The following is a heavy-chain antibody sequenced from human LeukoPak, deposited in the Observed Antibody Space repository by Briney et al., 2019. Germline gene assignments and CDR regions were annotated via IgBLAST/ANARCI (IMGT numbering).Heavy chain of an antibody. D-gene: IGHD3-22*01. CDR3: ALSPYDSSGYSNY. CDR1: GFTFSSYT. CDR2: ISSSSYI. V-gene: IGHV3-21*01. J-gene: IGHJ4*02. Sequence: GGSLRLSCAASGFTFSSYTMNWVRQAPGKGLEWVSSISSSSYIYYADSVKGRFTISRDNAKNSLYLQMSSLRAEDTAVYYCALSPYDSSGYSNYWSQGTLVTVSS.